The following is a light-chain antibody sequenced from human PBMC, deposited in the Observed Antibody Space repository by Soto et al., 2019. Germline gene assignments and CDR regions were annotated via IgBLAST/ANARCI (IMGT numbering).Light chain of an antibody. CDR3: GTWDSTLSAGV. J-gene: IGLJ1*01. CDR2: EHD. V-gene: IGLV1-51*02. Sequence: QSVLTQPPSVSAAPGQKVTISCSGSSSNIGKNYVSWYQQLPGTAPKLLIYEHDKRPSGIPDRFSGSKTGTSATLGITGLQTGVEADYYCGTWDSTLSAGVFGTGTKVTVL. CDR1: SSNIGKNY.